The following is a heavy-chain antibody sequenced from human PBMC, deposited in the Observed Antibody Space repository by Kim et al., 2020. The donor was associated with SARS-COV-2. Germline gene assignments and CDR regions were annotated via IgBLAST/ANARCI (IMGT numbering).Heavy chain of an antibody. Sequence: GSTNYDPPLKSRVTVSVNTSKNQLSLKLSSVPAADAAVYYCARGGNWFDPWGQGTLVTVSS. V-gene: IGHV4-4*07. CDR2: GST. J-gene: IGHJ5*02. CDR3: ARGGNWFDP.